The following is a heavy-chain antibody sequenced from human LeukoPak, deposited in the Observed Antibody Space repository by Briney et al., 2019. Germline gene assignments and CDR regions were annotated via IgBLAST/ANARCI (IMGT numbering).Heavy chain of an antibody. CDR3: ARVRPSPLNYYFYSLDV. CDR1: CVPLSSDKYY. Sequence: PSHTLSLTCAVSCVPLSSDKYYWRWIPQPGGKGLEWIERISSRGLTNYSPSLKTRVTISLDTSMNQFSVELSSVTAADTAMYFCARVRPSPLNYYFYSLDVWGRGTTVTVSS. V-gene: IGHV4-61*02. CDR2: ISSRGLT. J-gene: IGHJ6*03.